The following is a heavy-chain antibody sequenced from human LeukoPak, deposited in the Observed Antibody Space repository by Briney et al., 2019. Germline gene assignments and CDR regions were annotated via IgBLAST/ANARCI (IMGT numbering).Heavy chain of an antibody. Sequence: PSETLSLTCTVSGGSISSYYWSWIRQPPGKGLGWIGYIYYSGSTNYNPSLKSRVTISVDTSKNQFSLKLSSVTAADTAVYYCASWARDYYDTSGYPRGNWFDPWGQGTLVTVSS. CDR3: ASWARDYYDTSGYPRGNWFDP. J-gene: IGHJ5*02. CDR2: IYYSGST. D-gene: IGHD3-22*01. CDR1: GGSISSYY. V-gene: IGHV4-59*08.